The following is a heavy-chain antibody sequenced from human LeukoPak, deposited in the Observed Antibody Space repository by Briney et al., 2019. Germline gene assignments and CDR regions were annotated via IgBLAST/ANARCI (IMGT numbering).Heavy chain of an antibody. Sequence: GASVKVSCKASGGTFSSYAISWVRQAPGQGLEWMGRIIPILGIANYAQKFQGRVTITADKSTSTAYMELSSLRSEDTAVYYCARDIVVVPPAAMVLDYWGQGTLVTVSS. D-gene: IGHD2-2*01. CDR3: ARDIVVVPPAAMVLDY. J-gene: IGHJ4*02. CDR2: IIPILGIA. V-gene: IGHV1-69*04. CDR1: GGTFSSYA.